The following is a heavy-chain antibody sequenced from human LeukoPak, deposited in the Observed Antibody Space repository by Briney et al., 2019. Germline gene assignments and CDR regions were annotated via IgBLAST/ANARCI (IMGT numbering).Heavy chain of an antibody. CDR1: GFTFSSYW. CDR2: INGAGSSI. Sequence: GGSLRLSCTASGFTFSSYWMHWVRQTPGKGLVWVSRINGAGSSISYADSVKGRVTISRDNAKNTLYLQMNNLRAEDTAVYYCARGGDYKNDYWGQGTLVTVSS. V-gene: IGHV3-74*01. J-gene: IGHJ4*02. D-gene: IGHD4-17*01. CDR3: ARGGDYKNDY.